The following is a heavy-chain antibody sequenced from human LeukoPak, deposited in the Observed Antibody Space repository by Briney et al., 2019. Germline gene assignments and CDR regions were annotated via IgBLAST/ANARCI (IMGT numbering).Heavy chain of an antibody. V-gene: IGHV3-23*01. Sequence: GGSLRLSCAASGFTFSSYAMSWVRQAPGKGLEWVSAISGSGGSTYYADSVKGRFTISRDNSKNTLYLQMDSLRAEDTAVYYCVAYYDYVWGSYRPPSWGQGTLVTVSS. CDR3: VAYYDYVWGSYRPPS. CDR2: ISGSGGST. J-gene: IGHJ5*02. CDR1: GFTFSSYA. D-gene: IGHD3-16*02.